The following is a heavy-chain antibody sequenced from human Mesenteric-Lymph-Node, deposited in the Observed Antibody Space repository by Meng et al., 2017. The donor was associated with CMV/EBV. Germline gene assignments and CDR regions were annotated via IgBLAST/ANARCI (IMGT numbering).Heavy chain of an antibody. CDR1: GYTFISYY. D-gene: IGHD2-2*01. V-gene: IGHV1-46*01. Sequence: ASVKVSCKASGYTFISYYIYWVRQAPGQGLEWMGVINPSGGATSFAQKFQGRVTMTRNTSISTAYMELSSLKSEDTAVYYCARKYCSSSSCKGGHGMDVWGQGTTVTVSS. CDR2: INPSGGAT. CDR3: ARKYCSSSSCKGGHGMDV. J-gene: IGHJ6*02.